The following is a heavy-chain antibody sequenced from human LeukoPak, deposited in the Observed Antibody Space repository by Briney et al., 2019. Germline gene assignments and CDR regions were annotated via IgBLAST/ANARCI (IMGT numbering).Heavy chain of an antibody. V-gene: IGHV6-1*01. Sequence: SQTLSLTCAISGDSVSSNSAAWSWIRQSPSRGLEWLGRTYFRSKWYNDYAVSVQSRITIKADTSKNQFSLQLNSVTPEDTAVYYCAKGYYGMDVWGQGTTVTVCS. CDR2: TYFRSKWYN. J-gene: IGHJ6*02. CDR3: AKGYYGMDV. CDR1: GDSVSSNSAA.